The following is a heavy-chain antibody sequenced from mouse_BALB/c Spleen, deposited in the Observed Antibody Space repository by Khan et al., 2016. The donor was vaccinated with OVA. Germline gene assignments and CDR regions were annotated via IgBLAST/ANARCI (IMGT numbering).Heavy chain of an antibody. CDR2: ISNGGGST. CDR1: GFTFSSYI. J-gene: IGHJ2*01. D-gene: IGHD2-1*01. CDR3: ARHGNYFSFDY. V-gene: IGHV5-12-2*01. Sequence: EVELVESGGGLVQPGGSLKLSCAASGFTFSSYIMSWVRQTPEKRLEWVAYISNGGGSTYYLDTVKGRFTISRDNATNTLYLQMSSLKSEDKSMYYCARHGNYFSFDYWGQGTTLTVSS.